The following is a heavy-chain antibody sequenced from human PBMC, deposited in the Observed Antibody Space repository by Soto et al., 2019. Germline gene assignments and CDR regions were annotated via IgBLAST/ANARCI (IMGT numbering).Heavy chain of an antibody. CDR1: GFTFSSSA. V-gene: IGHV3-23*01. CDR3: AKDNSSSWYLFDY. D-gene: IGHD6-13*01. CDR2: ISGSGSNT. J-gene: IGHJ4*02. Sequence: EVQLLESGGGLVQPGGSLRLSCAASGFTFSSSAMSWVRQAPGKGLEGVSAISGSGSNTYYADSVKGRFTISRDNSKNTLYLQMNSPRAEDTAVYYCAKDNSSSWYLFDYWGQGTLVTVSS.